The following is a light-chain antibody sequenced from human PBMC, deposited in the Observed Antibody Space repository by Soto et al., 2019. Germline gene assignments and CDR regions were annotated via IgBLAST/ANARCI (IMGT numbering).Light chain of an antibody. J-gene: IGKJ5*01. V-gene: IGKV3-15*01. Sequence: EIVMTQSPATLSVSLGERATLSCRASQSVSSSLAWHQQKPGQAPRLLLYGASTRATGVPARFSGSGSGTEFTLTIDSLLSEDIAVYYCQQYDLWPITFRQGTRLEIK. CDR1: QSVSSS. CDR3: QQYDLWPIT. CDR2: GAS.